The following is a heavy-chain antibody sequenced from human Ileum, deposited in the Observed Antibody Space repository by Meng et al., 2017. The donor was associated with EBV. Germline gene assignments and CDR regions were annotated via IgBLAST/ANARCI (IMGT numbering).Heavy chain of an antibody. V-gene: IGHV4-4*02. D-gene: IGHD6-13*01. J-gene: IGHJ4*02. CDR3: ARVHSSSYYFYFDL. Sequence: QVQLQESGPGLVTPSGTLSLTCAVSGGSISSSNWWSWVRQPPGKGLEWIGEIYHSGSTNYNPSLKSRVTISVDTSKNQFSLKLSSVTAADTAVYSCARVHSSSYYFYFDLWGQGSLVTVSS. CDR1: GGSISSSNW. CDR2: IYHSGST.